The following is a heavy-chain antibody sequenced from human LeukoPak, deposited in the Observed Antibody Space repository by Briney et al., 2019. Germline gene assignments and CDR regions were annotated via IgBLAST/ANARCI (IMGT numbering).Heavy chain of an antibody. CDR1: GFTFSSYA. D-gene: IGHD6-19*01. Sequence: GGSLRLSCAGSGFTFSSYAMSWVRQAPGKGLEWVSGISWNSGSIGYADSVKGRFTISRDNAKNSLYLQMNSLRAEDTALYYCAKQSSGWTYYYYMDVWGKGTTVTISS. V-gene: IGHV3-9*01. CDR3: AKQSSGWTYYYYMDV. J-gene: IGHJ6*03. CDR2: ISWNSGSI.